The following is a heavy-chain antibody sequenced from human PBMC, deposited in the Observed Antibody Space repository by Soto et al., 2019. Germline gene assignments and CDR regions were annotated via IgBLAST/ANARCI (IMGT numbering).Heavy chain of an antibody. CDR3: ARDLGSGEYDAFDI. J-gene: IGHJ3*02. CDR1: GFTFSDYY. D-gene: IGHD3-10*01. Sequence: GGSLRLSCAASGFTFSDYYMSWIRQAPGKGLEWVSYISSSSSYTNYADSVKGRFTISRDNAKNSLYLQMNSLRAEDTAVYYCARDLGSGEYDAFDIWGQGTMVTVSS. CDR2: ISSSSSYT. V-gene: IGHV3-11*06.